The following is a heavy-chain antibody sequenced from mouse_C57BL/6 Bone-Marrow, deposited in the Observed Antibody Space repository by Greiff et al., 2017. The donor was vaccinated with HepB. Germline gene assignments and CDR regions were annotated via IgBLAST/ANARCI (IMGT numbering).Heavy chain of an antibody. CDR3: ATPTMITTRYYYAMDY. Sequence: QVHVKQSGAELARPGASVKLSCKASGYTFTSYGISWVKQRTGQGLEWIGEIYPRSGNTYYNEKFKGKATLTADKSSSTAYMELRSLTSEDSAVYFCATPTMITTRYYYAMDYWGQGTSVTVAS. D-gene: IGHD2-4*01. CDR2: IYPRSGNT. V-gene: IGHV1-81*01. CDR1: GYTFTSYG. J-gene: IGHJ4*01.